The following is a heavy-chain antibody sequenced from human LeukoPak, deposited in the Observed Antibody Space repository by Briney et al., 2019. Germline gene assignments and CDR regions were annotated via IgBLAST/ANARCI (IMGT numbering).Heavy chain of an antibody. CDR3: ARVGGDYNPPGFDY. D-gene: IGHD4-17*01. CDR1: GGSISSYY. Sequence: SETLSLTCTVSGGSISSYYWSWIRQPAGKGLEWIGRIYTSGSTNYNPSPKSRVTISVDTSKNQFSLKLSSVTAADTAVYYCARVGGDYNPPGFDYWGQGTLVTVSS. J-gene: IGHJ4*02. V-gene: IGHV4-4*07. CDR2: IYTSGST.